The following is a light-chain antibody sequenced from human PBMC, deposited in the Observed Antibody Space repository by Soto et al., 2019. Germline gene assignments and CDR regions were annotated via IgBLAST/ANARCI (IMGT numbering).Light chain of an antibody. J-gene: IGLJ1*01. V-gene: IGLV2-8*01. CDR1: SSDVGGYNY. CDR2: EVS. Sequence: QSALTQPPSASLSPGQSVTISCTGTSSDVGGYNYVSWYQQHPGKAPKLMIYEVSKRPSGVPDRFSGSKSGNTASLTVSGLQAEDEADYYCSSYAGSNNLYVFGTGTKV. CDR3: SSYAGSNNLYV.